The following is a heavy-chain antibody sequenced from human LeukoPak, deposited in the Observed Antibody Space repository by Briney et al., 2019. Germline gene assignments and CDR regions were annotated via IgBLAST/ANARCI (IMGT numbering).Heavy chain of an antibody. J-gene: IGHJ3*02. CDR1: GGSISSSSYY. V-gene: IGHV4-39*01. CDR3: ARHGVVPAAVGAFDI. CDR2: IYYSGST. D-gene: IGHD2-2*01. Sequence: SETLSLTCTVSGGSISSSSYYWGWIRQPPGKGLEWIGSIYYSGSTYYNPSLKSRVTISVDTSKNQFSLKLSSVTAADTAVYYCARHGVVPAAVGAFDIWGQGTMVTVSS.